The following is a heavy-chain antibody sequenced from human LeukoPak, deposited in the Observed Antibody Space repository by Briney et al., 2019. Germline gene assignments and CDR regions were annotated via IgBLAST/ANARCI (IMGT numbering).Heavy chain of an antibody. V-gene: IGHV4-38-2*02. CDR2: IYHSGST. CDR3: ARDGLGGYSYGPVGY. Sequence: SETLSLTCTVAGYSISSGYYWGWIRQPPGKGLEWIGSIYHSGSTYYNPSLKSRVTISVEMSKNQFSLKLSSVTAADTAVYYCARDGLGGYSYGPVGYWGQGTLVTVSS. J-gene: IGHJ4*02. CDR1: GYSISSGYY. D-gene: IGHD5-18*01.